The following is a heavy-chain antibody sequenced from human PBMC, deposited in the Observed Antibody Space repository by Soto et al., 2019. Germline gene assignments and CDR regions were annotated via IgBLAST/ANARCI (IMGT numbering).Heavy chain of an antibody. CDR2: IWYDGSNK. J-gene: IGHJ6*03. CDR3: ASLYYYGSGSYFGDYYYYMDV. Sequence: QVQLVESGGGVVQPGRSLRLSCAASGFTFSSYGMHWVRQAPGKGLEWVAVIWYDGSNKYYADSVKGRFTISRDNSKNTLYLQMNSLRAEDTAVHYCASLYYYGSGSYFGDYYYYMDVWGKGTTVTVSS. V-gene: IGHV3-33*01. CDR1: GFTFSSYG. D-gene: IGHD3-10*01.